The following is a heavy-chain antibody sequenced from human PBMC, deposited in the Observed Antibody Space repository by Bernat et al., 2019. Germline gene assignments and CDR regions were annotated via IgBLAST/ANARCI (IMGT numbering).Heavy chain of an antibody. D-gene: IGHD3-10*01. Sequence: EVQLVESGGGLVQPGGSLRLSCAASGFTFSSYWRSWVRQAPGKGLEWVANIKQDGSEKYYVDSVKGRFTISRDNAKNSLYLQMNSLRAEDTAVYDCARAVVRGVIGWFDPWGQGTLVTVSS. CDR1: GFTFSSYW. CDR2: IKQDGSEK. J-gene: IGHJ5*02. V-gene: IGHV3-7*04. CDR3: ARAVVRGVIGWFDP.